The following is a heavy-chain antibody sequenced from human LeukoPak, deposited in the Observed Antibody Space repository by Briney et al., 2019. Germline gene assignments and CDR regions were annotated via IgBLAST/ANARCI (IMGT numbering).Heavy chain of an antibody. V-gene: IGHV1-8*01. D-gene: IGHD3-22*01. Sequence: ASVKVSCKASGYTFTSYDINWVRQATGQGLDLMGWMNPNSGNTGYAQKFQGRVTMTRNTSISTAYMELSSLRSEDTAVYYCARGGLGVYDKLNFDLWGRGTLVTVSS. J-gene: IGHJ2*01. CDR2: MNPNSGNT. CDR3: ARGGLGVYDKLNFDL. CDR1: GYTFTSYD.